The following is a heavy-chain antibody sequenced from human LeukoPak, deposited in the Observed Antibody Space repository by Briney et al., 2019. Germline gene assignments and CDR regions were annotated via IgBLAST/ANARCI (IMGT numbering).Heavy chain of an antibody. Sequence: GTSVKVSCKASGYTFTSYGISWVRQAPGQGLEWTGWISAYNGNTNYAQKLQGRVTMTTDTSTSTAYMELRSLRSDDTAVYYCARDGFTIFGVVIPKFDIWGQGKMVNVSS. CDR3: ARDGFTIFGVVIPKFDI. D-gene: IGHD3-3*01. CDR1: GYTFTSYG. V-gene: IGHV1-18*01. J-gene: IGHJ3*02. CDR2: ISAYNGNT.